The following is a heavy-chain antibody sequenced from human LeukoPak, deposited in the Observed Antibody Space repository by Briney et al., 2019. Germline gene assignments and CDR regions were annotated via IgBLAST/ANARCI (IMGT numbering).Heavy chain of an antibody. CDR1: GYTLAELS. J-gene: IGHJ4*02. CDR3: ATDSSGYYYAFDY. Sequence: ASVKVSCKVSGYTLAELSMHWVRQAPGKGLEWMGGFDPEDGETIYAQKFQGRVTMTEDTSTDTAYMELSSLRSEDTAVYYCATDSSGYYYAFDYWGQGTLVTVSS. V-gene: IGHV1-24*01. D-gene: IGHD3-22*01. CDR2: FDPEDGET.